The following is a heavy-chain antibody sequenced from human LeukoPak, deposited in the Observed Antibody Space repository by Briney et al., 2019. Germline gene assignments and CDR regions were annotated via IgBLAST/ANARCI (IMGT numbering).Heavy chain of an antibody. J-gene: IGHJ6*03. V-gene: IGHV1-18*01. Sequence: GASVKVSCKASGYTFTSYGISWVRQAPGQGLEWMGWISAYNGNTNYAQKLQGRVTMTTDTSTSTAYMELRSLRSDDTAVYYCAREGLVGATDSGDYYYMDVWGKGTTVTISS. CDR2: ISAYNGNT. CDR3: AREGLVGATDSGDYYYMDV. D-gene: IGHD1-26*01. CDR1: GYTFTSYG.